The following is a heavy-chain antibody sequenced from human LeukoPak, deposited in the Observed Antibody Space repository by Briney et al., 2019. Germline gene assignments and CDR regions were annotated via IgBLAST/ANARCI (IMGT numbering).Heavy chain of an antibody. Sequence: SETLSLTCAVYGGSFSGYYWSWIRQPPGKGLEWIGEINHSGSTNYNPSLKSRVTISVDTSKNQFSLKLSSVTAADTAVYYCARKTYYYDSSGYYPYYYYYYMDAWGKGTTVTVSS. CDR1: GGSFSGYY. J-gene: IGHJ6*03. D-gene: IGHD3-22*01. CDR3: ARKTYYYDSSGYYPYYYYYYMDA. CDR2: INHSGST. V-gene: IGHV4-34*01.